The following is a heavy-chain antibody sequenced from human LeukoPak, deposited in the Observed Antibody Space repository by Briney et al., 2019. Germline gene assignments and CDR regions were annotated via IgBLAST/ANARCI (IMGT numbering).Heavy chain of an antibody. CDR3: ARDRYYVPDY. J-gene: IGHJ4*02. Sequence: PGRSLRLSCAASGFTFSSTWMHWFRQGAGTGLVWVSRITSDGRTTIYAVSVKGRFSISRDNAKNTRYLQMNSLRAEDTAVYYCARDRYYVPDYWGQGTLVTVPS. CDR2: ITSDGRTT. V-gene: IGHV3-74*01. CDR1: GFTFSSTW. D-gene: IGHD3-10*02.